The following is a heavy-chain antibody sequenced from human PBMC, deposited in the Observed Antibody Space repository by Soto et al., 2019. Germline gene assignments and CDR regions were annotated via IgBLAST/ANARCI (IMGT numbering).Heavy chain of an antibody. CDR3: AKDPGGYSSSWLAFFDY. Sequence: EVQLVESGGGLVQPGRSLRLSCAASGFTFDDYAMHWVRQAPGKGLEWVSGISWNSGSIGYADSVKGRFTISRDNAKNSLYLQMNSLGAEDTALYYCAKDPGGYSSSWLAFFDYWGQGTLVTVSS. D-gene: IGHD6-13*01. V-gene: IGHV3-9*01. CDR2: ISWNSGSI. CDR1: GFTFDDYA. J-gene: IGHJ4*02.